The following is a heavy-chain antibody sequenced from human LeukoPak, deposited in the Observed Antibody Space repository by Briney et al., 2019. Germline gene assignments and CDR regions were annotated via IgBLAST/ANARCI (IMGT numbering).Heavy chain of an antibody. V-gene: IGHV3-7*01. D-gene: IGHD2-2*01. CDR2: IKQDGSEK. CDR1: GLTLSSYW. J-gene: IGHJ4*02. Sequence: GGSLRLSCAVSGLTLSSYWMTWVRQAPGKGLELVANIKQDGSEKYYVDSVKGRFTISRDNAKNSLYLQMSSVRAEDTAVYYCARVGCTSTSCLANWGQGTLVTVSS. CDR3: ARVGCTSTSCLAN.